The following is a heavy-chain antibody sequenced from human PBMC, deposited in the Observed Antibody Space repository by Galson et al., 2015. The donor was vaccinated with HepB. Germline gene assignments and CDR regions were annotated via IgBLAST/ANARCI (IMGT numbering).Heavy chain of an antibody. CDR2: IIPILGIA. D-gene: IGHD3-10*01. CDR1: GGTFSSYT. CDR3: AHGVRGVIITHYYYGMDV. Sequence: SVKVSCKASGGTFSSYTISWVRQAPGQGLEWMGRIIPILGIANYAQKFQGRVTITSDKSTSTAYMELSSLRSEDTAVYYCAHGVRGVIITHYYYGMDVWGQGTTVTVSS. V-gene: IGHV1-69*02. J-gene: IGHJ6*02.